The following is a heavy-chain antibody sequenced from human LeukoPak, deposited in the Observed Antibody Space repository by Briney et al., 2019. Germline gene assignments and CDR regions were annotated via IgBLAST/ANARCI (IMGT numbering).Heavy chain of an antibody. J-gene: IGHJ5*02. CDR1: GGSFSGHY. D-gene: IGHD2-21*01. Sequence: SETLSLTCAVYGGSFSGHYWTWIRQPPGKGLEWIGDINQSGGTNYNPPLKSRLTISVDTSKNQFSLNLKSMTAADTALYYCARAGDSYNWFDPWGQGTLVTVSS. CDR3: ARAGDSYNWFDP. CDR2: INQSGGT. V-gene: IGHV4-34*01.